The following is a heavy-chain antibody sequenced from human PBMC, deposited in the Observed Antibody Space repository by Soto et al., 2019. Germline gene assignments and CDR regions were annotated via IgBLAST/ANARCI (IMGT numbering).Heavy chain of an antibody. CDR1: GYSISSGYF. CDR3: ARDRRYYGSGRSIGMDV. V-gene: IGHV4-38-2*02. D-gene: IGHD3-10*01. J-gene: IGHJ6*02. Sequence: SETLSLTCVVSGYSISSGYFWGWIRQPPGKGLEWIGTISHSGSTYSNPSLKSRVIISLDTSKNQFSLKLRSVTAADTAVYYCARDRRYYGSGRSIGMDVWGQGTTVTVSS. CDR2: ISHSGST.